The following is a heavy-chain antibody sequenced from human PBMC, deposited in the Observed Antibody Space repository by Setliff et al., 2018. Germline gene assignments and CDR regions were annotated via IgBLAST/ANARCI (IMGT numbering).Heavy chain of an antibody. Sequence: LSLTCTVSGGSISSGGYYWSWIRQHPGKGLEWIGYIYYSGSTYYNPALKSRVTISVDTSKNQFSLKLSSVTAADTAVYYCARDPLTTNRRRAFDIWGQGTMVTVSS. D-gene: IGHD4-17*01. V-gene: IGHV4-31*03. J-gene: IGHJ3*02. CDR3: ARDPLTTNRRRAFDI. CDR1: GGSISSGGYY. CDR2: IYYSGST.